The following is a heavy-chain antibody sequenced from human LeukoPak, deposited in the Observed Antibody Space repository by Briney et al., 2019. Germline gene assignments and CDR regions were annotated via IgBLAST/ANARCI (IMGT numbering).Heavy chain of an antibody. CDR2: IYHSGST. V-gene: IGHV4-38-2*01. CDR3: ARYYYDSSGYSTADTDY. J-gene: IGHJ4*02. Sequence: PSETLSLTCAVSGYSISSGYYWGWIRQPPGKGLEWIGSIYHSGSTCYNPSLKSRVTISVDTSKNQFSLKLSSVTAADTAVYYCARYYYDSSGYSTADTDYWGQGTLVTVSS. CDR1: GYSISSGYY. D-gene: IGHD3-22*01.